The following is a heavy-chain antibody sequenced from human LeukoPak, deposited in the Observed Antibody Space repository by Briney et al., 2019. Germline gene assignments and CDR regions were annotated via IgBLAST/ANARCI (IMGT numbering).Heavy chain of an antibody. CDR1: GYTLTELS. D-gene: IGHD3-22*01. CDR2: FDPEDGET. Sequence: ASVKVSCKVSGYTLTELSMHWVRQAPGKGLEWMGGFDPEDGETIYAQKFQGRVIMTEDTSTDTAYMELSSLRSEDTAVYYCSVSGYTPFKKYYFDYWGQGTLVTVSS. V-gene: IGHV1-24*01. J-gene: IGHJ4*02. CDR3: SVSGYTPFKKYYFDY.